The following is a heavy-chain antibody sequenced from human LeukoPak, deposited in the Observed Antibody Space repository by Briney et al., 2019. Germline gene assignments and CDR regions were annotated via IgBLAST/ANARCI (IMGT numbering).Heavy chain of an antibody. Sequence: PGGSLRLSCAASGLTFEDCTLNWVRQSPERGLEWVSLITWDGSSRHYADSVKGRFTISRDNAKNSLYLQMNSLRAEDTAVYYCAREGPTLFDYWGQGTLVTVSS. J-gene: IGHJ4*02. CDR3: AREGPTLFDY. V-gene: IGHV3-20*04. CDR2: ITWDGSSR. CDR1: GLTFEDCT.